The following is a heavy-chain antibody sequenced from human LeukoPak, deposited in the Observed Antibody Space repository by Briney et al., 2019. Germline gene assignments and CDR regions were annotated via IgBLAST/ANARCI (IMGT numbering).Heavy chain of an antibody. CDR2: IYYSGSI. V-gene: IGHV4-59*01. CDR1: GGSISSYY. D-gene: IGHD4-23*01. Sequence: TSETLSLTCTVSGGSISSYYWSWIRQPPGKGLEWIGYIYYSGSINYNPSLKSRVTISVDTSKNQFSLKLSSVTAADTAVYYCAATGGNSFPIDYWGQGTLVTVSS. CDR3: AATGGNSFPIDY. J-gene: IGHJ4*02.